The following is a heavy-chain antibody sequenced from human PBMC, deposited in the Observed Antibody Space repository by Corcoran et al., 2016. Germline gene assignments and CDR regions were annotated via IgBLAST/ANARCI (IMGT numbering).Heavy chain of an antibody. CDR1: GFSLSTSGMR. J-gene: IGHJ3*02. CDR2: IDWDDDK. D-gene: IGHD5-12*01. Sequence: QVTLKESGPALVKPTQTLTLTCTFSGFSLSTSGMRVSWIRQTPGKALEWLARIDWDDDKFYSTALKTRLTISKDTSKNQVVLTMTNMDPVDTATYYCARHISVRDGYNYAFDIWCQGTMVTVSS. CDR3: ARHISVRDGYNYAFDI. V-gene: IGHV2-70*04.